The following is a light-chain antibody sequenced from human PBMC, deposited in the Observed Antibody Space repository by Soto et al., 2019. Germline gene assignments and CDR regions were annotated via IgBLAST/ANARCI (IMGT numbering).Light chain of an antibody. J-gene: IGLJ1*01. Sequence: QSVLAQPASVSGSSGQSITLSCTGTSSDVGGYNYVSWYQQHPGKAPKLMIYDVSNRPSGVSNRFSGSKSGNTASLTISGLQAEDEADYYCSSYTSSSTVFVFGTGTKVPVL. CDR1: SSDVGGYNY. V-gene: IGLV2-14*01. CDR3: SSYTSSSTVFV. CDR2: DVS.